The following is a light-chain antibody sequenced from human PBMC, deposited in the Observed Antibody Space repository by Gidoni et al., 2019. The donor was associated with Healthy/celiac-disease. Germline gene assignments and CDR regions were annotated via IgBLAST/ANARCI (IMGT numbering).Light chain of an antibody. CDR3: QQYNNWPWT. CDR1: QSVSSN. CDR2: GAS. J-gene: IGKJ1*01. Sequence: ELPITQSPATLSVSPGERATLSCRASQSVSSNLAWYQQKPGQAPRLLIYGASTRATGIPARFSGSGSGTEFTLTISSLQSEDFAVYYCQQYNNWPWTFGQGTKVEIK. V-gene: IGKV3-15*01.